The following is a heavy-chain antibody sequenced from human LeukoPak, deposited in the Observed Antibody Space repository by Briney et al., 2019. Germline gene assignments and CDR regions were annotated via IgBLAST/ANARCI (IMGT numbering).Heavy chain of an antibody. D-gene: IGHD2-2*01. CDR3: ATGHCSSTSCYYY. CDR1: GFTFSDYY. J-gene: IGHJ4*02. V-gene: IGHV3-11*06. CDR2: ISSSSSYI. Sequence: KAGGSLRLSCAASGFTFSDYYMSWIRQAPGRGLEWVSSISSSSSYIYYADSVKGRFTISRDNAKNSLYLQMNSLRAEDTAVYYCATGHCSSTSCYYYWGQGTLVTVSS.